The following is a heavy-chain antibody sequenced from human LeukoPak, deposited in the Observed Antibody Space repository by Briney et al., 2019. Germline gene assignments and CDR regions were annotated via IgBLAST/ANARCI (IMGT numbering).Heavy chain of an antibody. CDR1: GGSISSSSYY. CDR2: IYYSGGT. V-gene: IGHV4-39*01. Sequence: SETLSLTCTVSGGSISSSSYYWGWIRQPPGKGLEWVGSIYYSGGTYYNPSLKSRVTISVDTSKNQFSPKLSSVTAADTAVYYCATPIAAAGTDYYYYMDVWGKGTTVTVSS. D-gene: IGHD6-13*01. J-gene: IGHJ6*03. CDR3: ATPIAAAGTDYYYYMDV.